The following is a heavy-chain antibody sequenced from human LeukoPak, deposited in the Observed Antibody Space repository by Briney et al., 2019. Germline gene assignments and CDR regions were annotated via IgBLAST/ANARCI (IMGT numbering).Heavy chain of an antibody. CDR2: IYYSGST. D-gene: IGHD1-26*01. Sequence: SETLSLTCTVSGGSISSYYWSWIRQPPGKGLEWIGYIYYSGSTNYNPSLKSRVTMSVDMSKNQFSLKLSSVTAADTAVYYCARDLVGANDYWGQGTLVTVSS. V-gene: IGHV4-59*12. J-gene: IGHJ4*02. CDR1: GGSISSYY. CDR3: ARDLVGANDY.